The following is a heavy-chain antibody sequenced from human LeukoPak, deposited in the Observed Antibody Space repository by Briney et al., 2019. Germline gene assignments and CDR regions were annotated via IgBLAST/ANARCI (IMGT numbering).Heavy chain of an antibody. D-gene: IGHD5-12*01. CDR2: IYYSGST. J-gene: IGHJ4*02. Sequence: SETLSLTCTVSGGSISSSSYYWGWLRQPPGKGLEWIGSIYYSGSTYYNPSLKSRVTISVDTSKNQFSLELCSVTAADTAVYYCARGDVFTGYSGYEQLTNFAHPFDYWGQGTLVTVSS. CDR3: ARGDVFTGYSGYEQLTNFAHPFDY. CDR1: GGSISSSSYY. V-gene: IGHV4-39*07.